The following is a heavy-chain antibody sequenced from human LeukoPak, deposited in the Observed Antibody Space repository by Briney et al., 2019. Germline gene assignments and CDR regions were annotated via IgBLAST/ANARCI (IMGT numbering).Heavy chain of an antibody. Sequence: PSETLSLTCAVYGGSFSNYYWSWIRQPPGRGLEWIGEINDSGRTNYNPSLMSRVTVSVDTSKNQFALRLTSVTATDTAVYYWARRWNYGRNYYIDVWGNGDTVSVSS. V-gene: IGHV4-34*01. CDR3: ARRWNYGRNYYIDV. CDR1: GGSFSNYY. CDR2: INDSGRT. J-gene: IGHJ6*03. D-gene: IGHD1-7*01.